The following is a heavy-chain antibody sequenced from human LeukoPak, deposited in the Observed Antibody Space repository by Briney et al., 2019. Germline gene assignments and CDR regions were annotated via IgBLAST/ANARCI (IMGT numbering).Heavy chain of an antibody. CDR1: GGSISSGSYY. J-gene: IGHJ1*01. CDR2: IYTSGST. Sequence: SETLSLTCTVSGGSISSGSYYWSWIRQPAGKGLEWIGRIYTSGSTNYNPSLKSRVTISVDTSKNQFSLRVSSMTAADTAVYYCARLIVGCTDGVCYKDHASWGHGTLVSVSS. D-gene: IGHD2-8*01. CDR3: ARLIVGCTDGVCYKDHAS. V-gene: IGHV4-61*02.